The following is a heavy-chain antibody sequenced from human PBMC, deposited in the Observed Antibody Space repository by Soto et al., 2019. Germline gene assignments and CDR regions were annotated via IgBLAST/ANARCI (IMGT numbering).Heavy chain of an antibody. J-gene: IGHJ4*01. V-gene: IGHV5-51*01. CDR2: IYPGDSET. Sequence: LKISSYRSAYTFTNAYIGWVRQMPGKGLEWMGIIYPGDSETTYSPSFQGQVTFSVDKSLNIAYLQWSSLKASDTGIYYCSITRHYHGAAFDSWGHGTLVTVS. CDR1: AYTFTNAY. D-gene: IGHD3-10*01. CDR3: SITRHYHGAAFDS.